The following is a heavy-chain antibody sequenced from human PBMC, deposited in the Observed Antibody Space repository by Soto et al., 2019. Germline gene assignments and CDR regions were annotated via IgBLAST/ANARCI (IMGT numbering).Heavy chain of an antibody. CDR2: ISSTSDTK. D-gene: IGHD6-19*01. J-gene: IGHJ3*02. CDR3: ARALRQWLADAFDI. CDR1: GFTFSSYS. Sequence: PGGSLRLSCAASGFTFSSYSMNWVRQAPGKGLEWVSYISSTSDTKYYADSVKGRFTISRDNAKNSLYLQMNSLRDEDTAVYYCARALRQWLADAFDIWGRGTMVTVSS. V-gene: IGHV3-48*02.